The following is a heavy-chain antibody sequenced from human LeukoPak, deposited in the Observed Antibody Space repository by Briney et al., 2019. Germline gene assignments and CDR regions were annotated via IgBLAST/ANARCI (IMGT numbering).Heavy chain of an antibody. CDR2: IYYSGST. CDR1: GGSISSYY. Sequence: SETLSLTCTVSGGSISSYYWNWIRQHPGKGLEWIGYIYYSGSTYYNPSLKSRVTISVDTSKNQFSLKLSSVTAADTAVYYCASTGIVGATFGYWGQGTLVTVSS. CDR3: ASTGIVGATFGY. D-gene: IGHD1-26*01. V-gene: IGHV4-59*06. J-gene: IGHJ4*02.